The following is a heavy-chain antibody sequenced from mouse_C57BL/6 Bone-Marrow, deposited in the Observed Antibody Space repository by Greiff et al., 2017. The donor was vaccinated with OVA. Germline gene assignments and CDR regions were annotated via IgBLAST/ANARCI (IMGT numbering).Heavy chain of an antibody. CDR2: ISSGSSTI. V-gene: IGHV5-17*01. Sequence: EVMLVESGGGLVKPGGSLKLSCAASGFTFSDYGMHWVRQAPEKGLEWVAYISSGSSTIYYAETVKGRFTISRENAKNTLFVQMTNLRSEDTAMYYCATTYYYGSSYLWYFDVWGTGTTVPVAS. J-gene: IGHJ1*03. D-gene: IGHD1-1*01. CDR3: ATTYYYGSSYLWYFDV. CDR1: GFTFSDYG.